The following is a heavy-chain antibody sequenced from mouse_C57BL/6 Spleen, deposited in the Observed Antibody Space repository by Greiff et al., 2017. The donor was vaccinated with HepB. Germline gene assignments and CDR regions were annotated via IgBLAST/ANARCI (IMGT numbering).Heavy chain of an antibody. CDR1: GYTFTEYT. D-gene: IGHD3-3*01. CDR2: FYPGSGSI. Sequence: QVQLQQSGAELVKPGASVKLSCKASGYTFTEYTIHWVKQRSGQGLEWIGWFYPGSGSIKYNEKFKDKATLTADKSSSTVYMELSRLTSEDSAVYFCERDEARKGRDGDYAMDYWGQGTSVTVSS. J-gene: IGHJ4*01. CDR3: ERDEARKGRDGDYAMDY. V-gene: IGHV1-62-2*01.